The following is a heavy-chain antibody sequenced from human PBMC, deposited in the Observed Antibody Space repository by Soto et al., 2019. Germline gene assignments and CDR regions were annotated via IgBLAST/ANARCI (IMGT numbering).Heavy chain of an antibody. V-gene: IGHV3-30*18. CDR3: AKDSTPTSYSNYVDN. J-gene: IGHJ4*02. D-gene: IGHD4-4*01. CDR2: ISYDGFHK. Sequence: QVQLVESGGGVVQPGRSLRLSCAASGFTFSAYGIHWVRQAPGKGLEWVAVISYDGFHKSYRDSVKGRFTISRDNSKNTLYLQMKSLRPEDTAVYYCAKDSTPTSYSNYVDNWGQGTLVTVSS. CDR1: GFTFSAYG.